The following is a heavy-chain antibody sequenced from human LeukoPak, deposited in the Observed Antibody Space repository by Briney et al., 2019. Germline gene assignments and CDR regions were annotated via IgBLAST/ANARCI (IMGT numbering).Heavy chain of an antibody. Sequence: SENLSLTCTVSGGSISSYYWSWNRQPPGKGLEWIGNIYYSGSTNYNPSLKSRTTISVETSKTQFSLRLSSVTAADTAVYCCARDGASSWYRYFDYWGQGTLVTVSS. D-gene: IGHD6-13*01. CDR2: IYYSGST. V-gene: IGHV4-59*01. CDR3: ARDGASSWYRYFDY. CDR1: GGSISSYY. J-gene: IGHJ4*02.